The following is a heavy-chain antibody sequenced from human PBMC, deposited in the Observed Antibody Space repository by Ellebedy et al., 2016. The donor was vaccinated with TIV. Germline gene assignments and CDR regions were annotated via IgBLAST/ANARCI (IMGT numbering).Heavy chain of an antibody. J-gene: IGHJ4*02. CDR1: GFTFSISG. CDR2: IVGSGREA. Sequence: GGSLRLXCAASGFTFSISGMTWVRQAPGKGLEWVATIVGSGREAYYADPAKGRFTISRDNVMNSVYLQLNSLSVEDTADYYCTRDGREWSRDYWGQGTLVTVSS. D-gene: IGHD3-3*01. V-gene: IGHV3-21*06. CDR3: TRDGREWSRDY.